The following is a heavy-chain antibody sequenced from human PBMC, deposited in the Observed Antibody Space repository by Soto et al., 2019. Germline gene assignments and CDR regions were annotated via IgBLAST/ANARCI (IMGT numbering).Heavy chain of an antibody. CDR1: GFTFSSYA. CDR3: VKEAETTDGSGRYFDY. D-gene: IGHD3-22*01. V-gene: IGHV3-64D*08. Sequence: SLRLSCSASGFTFSSYAMHWVRQAPGKGLEYVSAISSNGGSTYYADSVKGRFTISRDNSKNTPYLQMSSLRAEDTAVYYCVKEAETTDGSGRYFDYWGQGTLVTVSS. CDR2: ISSNGGST. J-gene: IGHJ4*02.